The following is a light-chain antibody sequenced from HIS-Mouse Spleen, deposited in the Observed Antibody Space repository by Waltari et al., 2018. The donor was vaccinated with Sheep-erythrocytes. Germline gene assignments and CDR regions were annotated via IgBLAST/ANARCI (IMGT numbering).Light chain of an antibody. CDR1: QTLLHSNGYNY. CDR3: MQALQTPWT. CDR2: LGS. J-gene: IGKJ1*01. Sequence: DIVMTQSPLSLSVTPVEPASTSRRPSQTLLHSNGYNYFDWYLQKPGQSPQLLIYLGSNRASGVPDRFSGSGSGTDFTLKISRVEAEDVGVYYCMQALQTPWTFGQGTKVEIK. V-gene: IGKV2-28*01.